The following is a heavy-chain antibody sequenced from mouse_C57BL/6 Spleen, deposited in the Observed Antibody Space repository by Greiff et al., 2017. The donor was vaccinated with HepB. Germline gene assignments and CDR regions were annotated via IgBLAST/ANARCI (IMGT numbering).Heavy chain of an antibody. CDR1: GYSITSGYY. J-gene: IGHJ4*01. CDR3: ARERYGSSYFYAMDY. CDR2: ISYDGSN. Sequence: EVKLQESGPGLVKPSQSLSLTCSVTGYSITSGYYWNWIRQFPGNKLEWMGYISYDGSNNYNPSLKNRISITRDTSKNQFFLKLNSVTTEDTATYYCARERYGSSYFYAMDYWGQGTSVTVSS. V-gene: IGHV3-6*01. D-gene: IGHD1-1*01.